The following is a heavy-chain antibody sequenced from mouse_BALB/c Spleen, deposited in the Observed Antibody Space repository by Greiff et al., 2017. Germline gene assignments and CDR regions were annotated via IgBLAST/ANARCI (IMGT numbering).Heavy chain of an antibody. CDR3: ASHYYGNYEGFAY. CDR2: ISYSGST. J-gene: IGHJ3*01. D-gene: IGHD2-1*01. CDR1: GDSITSGY. V-gene: IGHV3-8*02. Sequence: EVKVVESGPSLVKPSQTLSLTCSVTGDSITSGYWNWIRKFPGNKLEYMGYISYSGSTYYNPSLKSRISITRDTSKNQYYLQLNSVTTEDTATYYCASHYYGNYEGFAYWGQGTLVTVSA.